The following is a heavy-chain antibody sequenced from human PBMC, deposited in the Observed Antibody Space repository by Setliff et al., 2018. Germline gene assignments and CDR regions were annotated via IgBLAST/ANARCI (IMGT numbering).Heavy chain of an antibody. CDR1: GFTFSSYS. D-gene: IGHD5-18*01. J-gene: IGHJ4*02. CDR3: ARDQGSYGYRAFDF. Sequence: SLRLSCAASGFTFSSYSMNWVRQAPGKGLEWVSSISSSSSYIYYADSVKGRFTISRDNAKSSLHLQMNSLRAEDTAVYYCARDQGSYGYRAFDFWGQGTLVTVSS. CDR2: ISSSSSYI. V-gene: IGHV3-21*01.